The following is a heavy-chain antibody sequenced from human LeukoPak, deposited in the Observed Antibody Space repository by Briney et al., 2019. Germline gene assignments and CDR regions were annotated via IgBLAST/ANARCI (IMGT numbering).Heavy chain of an antibody. CDR2: IRYDGSNK. D-gene: IGHD1-1*01. V-gene: IGHV3-30*02. CDR3: AKDKDPWKSTSISDFDY. Sequence: GGSLRLSCAASGFTFSTYGMHWVRQAPGKGLEWVAFIRYDGSNKYYADSVKGRFTISRDNSKNTLYLQMNSLRAEDTAVYFCAKDKDPWKSTSISDFDYWGQGTLVIVSS. J-gene: IGHJ4*02. CDR1: GFTFSTYG.